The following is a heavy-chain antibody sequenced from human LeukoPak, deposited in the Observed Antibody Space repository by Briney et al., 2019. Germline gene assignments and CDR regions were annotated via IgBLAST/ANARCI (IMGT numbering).Heavy chain of an antibody. CDR3: ARDRADVLRFLEWLLNY. Sequence: GASVKVSCKASGYTFTGYYMHWVRQAPGQGLEWMGWINPNSGGTNYAQKFQGRVTMTRDTSISTAYMELSRLRSDDTAVYYCARDRADVLRFLEWLLNYWGQGTLVTVSS. CDR2: INPNSGGT. CDR1: GYTFTGYY. V-gene: IGHV1-2*02. J-gene: IGHJ4*02. D-gene: IGHD3-3*01.